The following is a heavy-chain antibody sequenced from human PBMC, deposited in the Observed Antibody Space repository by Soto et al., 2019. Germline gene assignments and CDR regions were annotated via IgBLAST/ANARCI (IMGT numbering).Heavy chain of an antibody. CDR2: INPNSGGT. CDR3: ARDQIRWFGEFSYYYGMDV. D-gene: IGHD3-10*01. J-gene: IGHJ6*02. CDR1: GYTFTGYY. Sequence: ASVKVSCKASGYTFTGYYMHWVRQAPGQGLEWMGWINPNSGGTNYAQKFQGWVTMTRDTSISTAYMELSRLRSDDTAVYYCARDQIRWFGEFSYYYGMDVWGQGTTVTV. V-gene: IGHV1-2*04.